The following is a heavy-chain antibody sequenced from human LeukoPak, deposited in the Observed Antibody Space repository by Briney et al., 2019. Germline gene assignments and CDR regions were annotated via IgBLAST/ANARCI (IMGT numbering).Heavy chain of an antibody. J-gene: IGHJ5*02. D-gene: IGHD3-16*01. CDR2: IHTSWTT. CDR1: GGSMSSYY. V-gene: IGHV4-4*07. Sequence: SETLSLTCTVSGGSMSSYYWSFIRQPAGKGLEWIGRIHTSWTTYYNPSLKSRVTMSVDTSRNQCSLRLTSVTAADTAVYYCARGDYYDGGGRNWFDPWGQGTLVTVSS. CDR3: ARGDYYDGGGRNWFDP.